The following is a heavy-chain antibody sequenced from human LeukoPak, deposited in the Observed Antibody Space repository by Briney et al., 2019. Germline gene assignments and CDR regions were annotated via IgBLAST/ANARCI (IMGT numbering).Heavy chain of an antibody. CDR2: INHSGST. D-gene: IGHD6-13*01. CDR1: GGSFSGYY. CDR3: ARASSWPYGYYYYGMDV. Sequence: PSETLSLTCAVYGGSFSGYYWSWIRQPPGKGLEWIGEINHSGSTNYNPSLKSRVTISVDTSKNQFSLKLSSVTAADPAVYYCARASSWPYGYYYYGMDVWGQGTTVTVSS. V-gene: IGHV4-34*01. J-gene: IGHJ6*02.